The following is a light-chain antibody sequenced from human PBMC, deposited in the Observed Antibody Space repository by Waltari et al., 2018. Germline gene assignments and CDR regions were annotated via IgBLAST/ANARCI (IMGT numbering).Light chain of an antibody. Sequence: DIQMTQSPSSVSASVGDRVTITCRARQDISSWLSWYQQKPGKAPNLLIFAASSLQSGVPSRFSGSGSWTHFTLTISSLQPEDFATYYCQQANSFPRTFGQGTRLEMK. CDR2: AAS. V-gene: IGKV1-12*01. CDR1: QDISSW. J-gene: IGKJ5*01. CDR3: QQANSFPRT.